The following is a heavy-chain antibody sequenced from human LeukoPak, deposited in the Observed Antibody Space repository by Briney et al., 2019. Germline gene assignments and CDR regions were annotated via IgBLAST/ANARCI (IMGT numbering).Heavy chain of an antibody. D-gene: IGHD5-18*01. CDR3: AREFSGYRYGPNWFDP. CDR2: ISYDGSNK. CDR1: GFIFSSYA. V-gene: IGHV3-30-3*01. J-gene: IGHJ5*02. Sequence: PGGSLRLSCAASGFIFSSYAMHWVRQAPGKGLEWVAVISYDGSNKYYADSVKGRFTISRDNSKNTLYLQMNSLRAEDTAIYYCAREFSGYRYGPNWFDPWGQGTLVTVSS.